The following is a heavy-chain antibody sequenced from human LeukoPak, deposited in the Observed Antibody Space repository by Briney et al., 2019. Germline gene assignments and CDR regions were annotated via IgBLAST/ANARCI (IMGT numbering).Heavy chain of an antibody. CDR2: ISSSSSTI. CDR3: ATGYSDSDARRDY. J-gene: IGHJ4*02. V-gene: IGHV3-48*01. D-gene: IGHD5-12*01. CDR1: GFTFSSYS. Sequence: GGSLRLSCAASGFTFSSYSMNWVRQAPGKGLEWVSYISSSSSTIYYADSVKGRFTISRDSSNNALYLQMNSLRAEDTATYYCATGYSDSDARRDYWGQGTLVTVSS.